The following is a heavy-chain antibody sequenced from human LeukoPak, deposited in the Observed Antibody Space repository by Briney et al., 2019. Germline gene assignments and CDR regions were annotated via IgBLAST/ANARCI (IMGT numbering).Heavy chain of an antibody. Sequence: GGSLRLSCAASGFSFGSYAMSWVRQAPGKGLEWVSAISGSGDSTYYADSVKGRFTISRDNSKNTLYLQMTSLRAEDTAVYYCAKDLPHYYESSAMGPFDYWGQGTLVTVSS. V-gene: IGHV3-23*01. CDR1: GFSFGSYA. D-gene: IGHD3-22*01. CDR2: ISGSGDST. J-gene: IGHJ4*02. CDR3: AKDLPHYYESSAMGPFDY.